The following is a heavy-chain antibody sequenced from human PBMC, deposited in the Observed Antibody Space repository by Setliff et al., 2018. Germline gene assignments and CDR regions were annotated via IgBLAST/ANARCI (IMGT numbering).Heavy chain of an antibody. CDR1: GFTFSAYG. CDR2: ISSISSSTI. D-gene: IGHD5-18*01. J-gene: IGHJ4*02. Sequence: PGGSLRLSCVASGFTFSAYGMNWVRQAPGEGLEWVSYISSISSSTIYYADSVKGRFTVSRDNAKNSLYLQMNSLRAEDTAVYYCARNTDLRNRFDYWGQGTLVTSPQ. V-gene: IGHV3-48*01. CDR3: ARNTDLRNRFDY.